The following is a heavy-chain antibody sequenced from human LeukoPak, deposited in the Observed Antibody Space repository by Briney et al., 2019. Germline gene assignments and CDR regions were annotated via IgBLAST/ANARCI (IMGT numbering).Heavy chain of an antibody. CDR3: ARFGAVVNTKGDDAFDI. J-gene: IGHJ3*02. V-gene: IGHV3-21*01. D-gene: IGHD3-22*01. Sequence: PGRSLRLSCAASGFTFSSYGMHWVRQAPGKGLEWVSSISSSSSYIYYADSVKGRFTISRDNAKNSLYLQTNSLRAEDTAVYYCARFGAVVNTKGDDAFDIWGQGTMVTVSS. CDR2: ISSSSSYI. CDR1: GFTFSSYG.